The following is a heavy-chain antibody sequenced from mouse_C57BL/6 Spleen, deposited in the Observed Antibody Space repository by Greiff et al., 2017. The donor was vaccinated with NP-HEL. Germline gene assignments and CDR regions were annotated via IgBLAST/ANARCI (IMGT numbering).Heavy chain of an antibody. CDR1: GYTFTSYW. Sequence: VQLQQPGAELVKPGASVKLSCKASGYTFTSYWMHWVKQRPGQGLEWIGMIHPNSGSTNYNEKFKSKATLTVDKSSSTAYMQLSSLTSEDSAVYYCARSAVITTVVAKSSFAYWGQGTLVTVSA. J-gene: IGHJ3*01. CDR3: ARSAVITTVVAKSSFAY. CDR2: IHPNSGST. D-gene: IGHD1-1*01. V-gene: IGHV1-64*01.